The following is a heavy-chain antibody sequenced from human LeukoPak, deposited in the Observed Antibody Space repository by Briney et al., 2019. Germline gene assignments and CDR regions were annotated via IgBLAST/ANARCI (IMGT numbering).Heavy chain of an antibody. J-gene: IGHJ5*02. D-gene: IGHD3-10*01. CDR1: GFTFSSYG. V-gene: IGHV3-30*02. CDR2: IRYDGSNK. Sequence: GGSLRLSCAASGFTFSSYGMHWVRQAPGKGLEWVAFIRYDGSNKYYADSVKGRFSISRDNSKNTLYLQMNRLRADDTAVYYCARDRSQEFDPWGQGTLVIVSS. CDR3: ARDRSQEFDP.